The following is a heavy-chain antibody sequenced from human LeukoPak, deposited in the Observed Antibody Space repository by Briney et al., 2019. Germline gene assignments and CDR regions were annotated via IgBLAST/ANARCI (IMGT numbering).Heavy chain of an antibody. CDR1: GFTFSSYW. D-gene: IGHD1-1*01. CDR2: IKQDGSEK. Sequence: PGGSLRLSCAASGFTFSSYWMSWVRQAPGKGLEWVANIKQDGSEKYYVDSVKGRCTISRDNAKNSLYLQMNILRAEDTAVYYCARSRRSGTYFDYWGQGTLVTVSS. CDR3: ARSRRSGTYFDY. V-gene: IGHV3-7*01. J-gene: IGHJ4*02.